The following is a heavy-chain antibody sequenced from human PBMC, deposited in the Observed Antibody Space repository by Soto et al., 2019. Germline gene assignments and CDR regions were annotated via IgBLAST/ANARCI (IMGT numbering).Heavy chain of an antibody. CDR1: GGSISSYY. V-gene: IGHV4-59*01. J-gene: IGHJ4*02. Sequence: SETLSLTCTVSGGSISSYYWSWIRQPPGKGLEWIGYIYYSGSTNYNPSLKSRVTISVDTSKNQFSLKLSSVTAADTAVYYCARDLLPIAAEIDYWGQGTLVTVSS. CDR2: IYYSGST. CDR3: ARDLLPIAAEIDY. D-gene: IGHD6-13*01.